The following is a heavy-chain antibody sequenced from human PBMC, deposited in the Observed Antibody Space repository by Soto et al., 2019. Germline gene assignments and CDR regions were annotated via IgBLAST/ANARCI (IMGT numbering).Heavy chain of an antibody. V-gene: IGHV4-34*01. CDR2: IDHSGST. J-gene: IGHJ5*02. CDR3: ARGGVSGLTLPRVRGAPPLPNWFDP. CDR1: GGSFSGYY. D-gene: IGHD3-10*01. Sequence: SETLSLTCAVYGGSFSGYYWNWIRQPPGKGLEWIGEIDHSGSTNYNPSLKSRVTFSIDTSNNQFSLKLSSVTASDTAVYYCARGGVSGLTLPRVRGAPPLPNWFDPWGQGTLVTVSS.